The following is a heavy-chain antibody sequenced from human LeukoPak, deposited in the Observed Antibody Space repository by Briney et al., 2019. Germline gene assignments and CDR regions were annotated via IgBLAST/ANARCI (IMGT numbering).Heavy chain of an antibody. CDR1: GYTFTSYG. V-gene: IGHV1-18*04. J-gene: IGHJ4*02. D-gene: IGHD3-9*01. CDR2: ISAYNGNT. CDR3: ARDSPYYDTLTGYYIGDY. Sequence: ASVKVSCKASGYTFTSYGISWVRQAPGQGLEWMGWISAYNGNTNYAQKLQGRVTMTTDTSTNTAYMELRSLRSDDTAVYYCARDSPYYDTLTGYYIGDYWGQGTLVTVSS.